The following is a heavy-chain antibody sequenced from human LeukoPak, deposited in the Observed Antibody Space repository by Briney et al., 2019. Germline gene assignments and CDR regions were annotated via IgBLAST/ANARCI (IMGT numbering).Heavy chain of an antibody. CDR1: GFTFSNYW. D-gene: IGHD5-18*01. CDR2: INSDGRST. CDR3: TRGDSYSHGPFDY. Sequence: PGGSLRLSCAVSGFTFSNYWMHWVRQTPGKGLVWVSRINSDGRSTSHADSVKGRFTISRDNAKNTLYLQMSSLRAEDTAVYFCTRGDSYSHGPFDYWGQGTLVIVSS. J-gene: IGHJ4*02. V-gene: IGHV3-74*01.